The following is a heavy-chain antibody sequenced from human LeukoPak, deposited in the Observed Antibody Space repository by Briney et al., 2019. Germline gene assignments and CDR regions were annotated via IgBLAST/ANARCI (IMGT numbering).Heavy chain of an antibody. V-gene: IGHV3-7*03. Sequence: GGSLRLSCAASGFTFSSYWMSWVRQAPGKGLEWLANIKQDGSEKYYVDSVKGRFTISRDNAMNSLYLQMNSLRAEDTAIYYCARSLPYGTTWYGRSDFRGQGTLVTVSS. CDR2: IKQDGSEK. CDR3: ARSLPYGTTWYGRSDF. CDR1: GFTFSSYW. J-gene: IGHJ4*02. D-gene: IGHD6-13*01.